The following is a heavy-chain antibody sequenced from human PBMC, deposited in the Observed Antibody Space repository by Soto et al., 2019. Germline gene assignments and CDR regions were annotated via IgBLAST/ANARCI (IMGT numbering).Heavy chain of an antibody. D-gene: IGHD5-18*01. CDR1: GFTFSNYA. V-gene: IGHV3-30*18. CDR2: ISYDGSRK. J-gene: IGHJ6*02. Sequence: GGSLTLSCAASGFTFSNYAMHWVRQAPGKGQEWVAVISYDGSRKYYADSVNGRFTISRDNSKTTLFLQMNGLGAEDTALFYCAKTLYTAMVSMYFYAIDVWGQGATVTVSS. CDR3: AKTLYTAMVSMYFYAIDV.